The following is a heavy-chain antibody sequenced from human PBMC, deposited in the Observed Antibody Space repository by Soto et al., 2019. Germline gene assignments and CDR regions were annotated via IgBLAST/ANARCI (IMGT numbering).Heavy chain of an antibody. V-gene: IGHV4-34*01. J-gene: IGHJ6*03. CDR1: GGSFSGYY. CDR3: ARERGYCSSTSPSARPGEICYYYYYMVF. CDR2: INHSGST. Sequence: PSETLSLTCAVYGGSFSGYYWSWIRQPPGKGLKWIGEINHSGSTNYNPSLKSRVTISVDTSKNQFSLKLSSVTAADTAVYYCARERGYCSSTSPSARPGEICYYYYYMVFWGTGTTVTVSS. D-gene: IGHD2-2*01.